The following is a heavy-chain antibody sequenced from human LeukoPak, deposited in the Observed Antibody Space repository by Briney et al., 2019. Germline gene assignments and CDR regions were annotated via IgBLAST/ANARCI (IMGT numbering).Heavy chain of an antibody. J-gene: IGHJ4*02. CDR1: GGSFSGYY. CDR3: ARGKLFGITMMDLDY. D-gene: IGHD3-22*01. Sequence: SETLSLTCAVYGGSFSGYYWSWIRQPPGKGLEWIGEINHSGSTNYNPSLKSRVTISVDTSKNQFSLKLSSVTAADTAVYYCARGKLFGITMMDLDYWGQGTLVTVSS. V-gene: IGHV4-34*01. CDR2: INHSGST.